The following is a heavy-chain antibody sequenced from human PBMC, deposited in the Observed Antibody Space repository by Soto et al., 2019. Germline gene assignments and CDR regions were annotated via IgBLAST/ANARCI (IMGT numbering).Heavy chain of an antibody. CDR1: GGSFSGYY. CDR2: INHSGST. D-gene: IGHD5-12*01. V-gene: IGHV4-34*01. CDR3: ARGEMATIKGFDY. Sequence: QVQLQQWGAGLLKPSETLSLTCAVYGGSFSGYYWSWIRQPPGKGLEWIGEINHSGSTNYNPSLKSRVTISVDTSKNQFSLKRSSMTAADTAVYYCARGEMATIKGFDYWGQGTLVTVSS. J-gene: IGHJ4*02.